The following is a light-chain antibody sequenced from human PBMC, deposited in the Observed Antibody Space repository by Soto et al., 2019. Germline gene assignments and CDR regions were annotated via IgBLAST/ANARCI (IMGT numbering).Light chain of an antibody. CDR2: GAS. CDR1: QSVSSSF. CDR3: QQYGSSPET. V-gene: IGKV3-20*01. Sequence: ENVLAQSPGTLSLSPGERATLSCRASQSVSSSFLAWYQQRPGQAPRLLIDGASSRSTGIPDRFSGSESGTDFPSTISILEPEDFAVYYCQQYGSSPETFGQGTKVDIK. J-gene: IGKJ1*01.